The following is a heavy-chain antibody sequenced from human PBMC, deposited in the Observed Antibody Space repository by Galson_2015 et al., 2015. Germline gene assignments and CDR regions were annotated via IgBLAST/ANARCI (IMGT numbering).Heavy chain of an antibody. V-gene: IGHV3-7*01. D-gene: IGHD7-27*01. CDR3: ARFREAGQLGGMDV. CDR1: GFTFSSYW. CDR2: IKQDGSEK. Sequence: SLRLSCAASGFTFSSYWMSWVRQAPGKGLEWVANIKQDGSEKYYVDSVKGRFTISRDNAKNSLYLQMNSLRAEDTAVYYCARFREAGQLGGMDVWGQGTTVTVSS. J-gene: IGHJ6*02.